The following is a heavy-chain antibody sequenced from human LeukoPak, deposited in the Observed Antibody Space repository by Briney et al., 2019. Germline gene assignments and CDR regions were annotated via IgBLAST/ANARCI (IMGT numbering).Heavy chain of an antibody. Sequence: SETLSLTCTVSGGSISSYHWSWTRQTPGKGLEWIGNIYNTGSTNYNPSLKSRVTISVDTSKNQVSLKLSSVTAADTAVYYCARAGHCSGGSCYYFDYWGQGTLVTVSS. J-gene: IGHJ4*02. D-gene: IGHD2-15*01. CDR2: IYNTGST. CDR1: GGSISSYH. CDR3: ARAGHCSGGSCYYFDY. V-gene: IGHV4-59*01.